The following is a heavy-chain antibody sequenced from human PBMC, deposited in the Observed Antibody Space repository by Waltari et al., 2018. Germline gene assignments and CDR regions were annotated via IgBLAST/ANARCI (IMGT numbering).Heavy chain of an antibody. CDR2: IYYSGST. CDR1: GGSIRSSSYY. J-gene: IGHJ4*02. Sequence: QLQLQESGPGLVKPSETLSLTCPVSGGSIRSSSYYWGWIRQPPGKGLVWIGSIYYSGSTYYTPSLKSRVTISVDTSKNQFSLKLSSVTAADTAVYYCARQMSGYDYGGVRGVLDYWGQGTLVTVSS. D-gene: IGHD5-12*01. CDR3: ARQMSGYDYGGVRGVLDY. V-gene: IGHV4-39*01.